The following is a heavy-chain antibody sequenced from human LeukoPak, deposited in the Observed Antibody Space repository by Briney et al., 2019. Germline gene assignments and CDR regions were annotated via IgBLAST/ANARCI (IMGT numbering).Heavy chain of an antibody. CDR2: INHSGST. CDR1: GGSFSGYY. J-gene: IGHJ4*02. CDR3: ARAPDGQFDY. D-gene: IGHD1-14*01. Sequence: SETLSLTCAVYGGSFSGYYWSWIRQPPGKGLEWIGEINHSGSTNYNPSLKSRVTMSVDTSKNQFSLKLSSVTAADTAVYYCARAPDGQFDYWGQGTLVTVSS. V-gene: IGHV4-34*01.